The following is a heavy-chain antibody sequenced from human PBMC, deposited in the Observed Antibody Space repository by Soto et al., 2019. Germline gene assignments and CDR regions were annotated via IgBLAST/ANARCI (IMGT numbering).Heavy chain of an antibody. J-gene: IGHJ3*01. CDR2: LYPTSDRT. Sequence: QEQLEQSGAEVKKPGASVKISCKASGHTFANNFLHWVRQAPGQGLECMGVLYPTSDRTNCAQQFKGRVTMTRDTLTTTVFMELSSLRSEDTAVYYCAREGGTPNIEVGTSGFDVCGQGTMVTVSS. CDR3: AREGGTPNIEVGTSGFDV. CDR1: GHTFANNF. V-gene: IGHV1-46*01. D-gene: IGHD1-1*01.